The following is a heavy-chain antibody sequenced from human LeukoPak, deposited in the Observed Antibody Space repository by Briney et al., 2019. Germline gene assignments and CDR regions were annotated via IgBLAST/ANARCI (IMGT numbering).Heavy chain of an antibody. CDR2: IYPGDSDI. D-gene: IGHD2-15*01. Sequence: GESLKISCQGSGYRFTSYWIGWVRQMPGKGLEWMGIIYPGDSDIRYSPSFQGQVTISADKSITTAYLQWSSLKASDTAMYYCARIDSLENTSLDYWGQGTLVTVSS. CDR1: GYRFTSYW. V-gene: IGHV5-51*01. CDR3: ARIDSLENTSLDY. J-gene: IGHJ4*02.